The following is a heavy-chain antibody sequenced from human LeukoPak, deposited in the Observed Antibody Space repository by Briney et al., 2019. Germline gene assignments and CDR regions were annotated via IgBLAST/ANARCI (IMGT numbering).Heavy chain of an antibody. D-gene: IGHD3-22*01. J-gene: IGHJ5*02. CDR3: ARDIYPPPSGYSSGWFDP. CDR1: GGSISSGSYY. CDR2: IYTSGST. Sequence: SETLSLTCTVSGGSISSGSYYWSWIRQPAGKGLEWIGLIYTSGSTSYNPSLKSRVTISVDTSKNQFSLKLSSVTAADTAVYYCARDIYPPPSGYSSGWFDPWGREPWSPSPQ. V-gene: IGHV4-61*02.